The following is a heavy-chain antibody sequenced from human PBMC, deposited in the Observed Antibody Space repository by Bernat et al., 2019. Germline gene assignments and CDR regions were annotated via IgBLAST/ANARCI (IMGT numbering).Heavy chain of an antibody. J-gene: IGHJ4*02. Sequence: QVQMVQSGAEVKKPGASVKVSCKASGYTFTDFYIHWVRQAPGQGLEWMGWINPNSVGTDYAQRFQGWVTMTRDTSITTAYMELSRLSSDDTAVYYCASGGRSTSGGVDYFDFWGQGTLVTVSS. D-gene: IGHD3-16*01. CDR1: GYTFTDFY. CDR2: INPNSVGT. V-gene: IGHV1-2*04. CDR3: ASGGRSTSGGVDYFDF.